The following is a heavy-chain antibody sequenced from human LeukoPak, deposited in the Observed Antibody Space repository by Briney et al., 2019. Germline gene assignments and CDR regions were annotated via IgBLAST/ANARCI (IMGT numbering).Heavy chain of an antibody. D-gene: IGHD2-21*02. CDR3: ARGFVLGAAKNYFDY. V-gene: IGHV3-30*03. CDR2: ISYDGTNK. CDR1: GFTFSSYG. J-gene: IGHJ4*02. Sequence: PGGSLRLSCAASGFTFSSYGMHWVRQAPGKGLEWVAVISYDGTNKYYADSVKGRFTISRDNSKNTLSLQMNSPRAEDTALYYCARGFVLGAAKNYFDYWGQGALVTVSS.